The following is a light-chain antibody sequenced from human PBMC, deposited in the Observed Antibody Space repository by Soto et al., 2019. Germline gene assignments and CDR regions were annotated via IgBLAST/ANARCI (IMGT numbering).Light chain of an antibody. CDR3: LQYGNTPFS. CDR2: GAS. V-gene: IGKV3-20*01. J-gene: IGKJ3*01. CDR1: QRLSNNY. Sequence: IVLTQYPGTLSLSPGERATLSCRASQRLSNNYLAWYQKKPGQAPRLLIYGASSRSTGVPDRLSGSGSGTDFPLTISRLEPEDFAVYYCLQYGNTPFSFGPGTKV.